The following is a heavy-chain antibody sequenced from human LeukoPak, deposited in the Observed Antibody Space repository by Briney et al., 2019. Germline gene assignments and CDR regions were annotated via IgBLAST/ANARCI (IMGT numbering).Heavy chain of an antibody. CDR3: ARRPGYCSGGSCHGWFDP. Sequence: GESLKISCKGSGYSFTNYWIGWVRQMPGKGLEWMGVIYPGDSDTRYSPSFQGQVTISADKSISTAYLQWSSLKASDTAMYYCARRPGYCSGGSCHGWFDPWGQGTLVTVSS. V-gene: IGHV5-51*01. CDR2: IYPGDSDT. J-gene: IGHJ5*02. D-gene: IGHD2-15*01. CDR1: GYSFTNYW.